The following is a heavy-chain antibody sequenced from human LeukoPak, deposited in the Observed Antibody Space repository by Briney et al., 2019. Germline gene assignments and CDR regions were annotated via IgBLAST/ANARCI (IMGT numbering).Heavy chain of an antibody. V-gene: IGHV3-30-3*01. CDR2: ISYDGSDK. D-gene: IGHD6-19*01. CDR3: ARDWGRRYSSGWYGDFDY. J-gene: IGHJ4*02. Sequence: GGSLRLSCAASGFTFSNYAMHWVRQAPGKGLEWVAVISYDGSDKYYADSVKGRFTIPRDNSKNTLYLQMNSLRPEDTAVYYCARDWGRRYSSGWYGDFDYWGQGTLVTVSS. CDR1: GFTFSNYA.